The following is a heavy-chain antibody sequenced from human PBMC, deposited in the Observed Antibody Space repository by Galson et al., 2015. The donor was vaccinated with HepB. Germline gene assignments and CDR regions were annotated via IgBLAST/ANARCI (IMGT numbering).Heavy chain of an antibody. Sequence: SVKVSCKASGFTFSDYYMHWVRQAPGHGLECLGWINLNNGDTNYAQKFQGRVTMTRDTSFSTAYMELSSLGSDDTAVYYCARDVGASGTRDDFDYWGQGTLVTVS. CDR3: ARDVGASGTRDDFDY. CDR1: GFTFSDYY. D-gene: IGHD3-10*01. CDR2: INLNNGDT. J-gene: IGHJ4*02. V-gene: IGHV1-2*02.